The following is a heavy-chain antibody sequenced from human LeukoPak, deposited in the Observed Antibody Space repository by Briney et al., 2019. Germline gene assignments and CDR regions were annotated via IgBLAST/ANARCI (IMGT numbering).Heavy chain of an antibody. Sequence: GESLNSSYKSSDSISATYRIGWLRQMPGKGLEWMGIIYPGDSQTRYSPSFQGQVTISADTFISTAYLQWSSLKASDTAIYYCARSSVNWFDPWGQGTLVTVSS. D-gene: IGHD3-3*01. CDR3: ARSSVNWFDP. J-gene: IGHJ5*02. V-gene: IGHV5-51*01. CDR1: DSISATYR. CDR2: IYPGDSQT.